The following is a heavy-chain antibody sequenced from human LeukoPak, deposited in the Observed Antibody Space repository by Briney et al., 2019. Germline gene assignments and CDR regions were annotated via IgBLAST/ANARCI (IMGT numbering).Heavy chain of an antibody. V-gene: IGHV3-23*01. D-gene: IGHD2-2*01. CDR3: AKGGCSSISCFELDY. J-gene: IGHJ4*02. Sequence: PGGSLRLSCAASGFTFSSYAMSWVRQAPGKGLEWVSGFSGSGGSTYYGESVKGRFTISRDNSKNTLYLQMNSLRAEDTAVYYCAKGGCSSISCFELDYWGQGTLDTVS. CDR2: FSGSGGST. CDR1: GFTFSSYA.